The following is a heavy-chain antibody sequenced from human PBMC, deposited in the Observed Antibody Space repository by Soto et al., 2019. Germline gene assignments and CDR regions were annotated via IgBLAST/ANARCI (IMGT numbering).Heavy chain of an antibody. Sequence: WGSLKLACAASGVTFSGSAMDWVRQASGKGLEWVGRIRSKANSYATAYAASVKGRFTISRDDSKNTAYLQMNSLKTEDTAVYYCTGTTVLNYYHYYMDVWGKGTTVTVSS. CDR3: TGTTVLNYYHYYMDV. CDR2: IRSKANSYAT. V-gene: IGHV3-73*01. CDR1: GVTFSGSA. J-gene: IGHJ6*03. D-gene: IGHD4-17*01.